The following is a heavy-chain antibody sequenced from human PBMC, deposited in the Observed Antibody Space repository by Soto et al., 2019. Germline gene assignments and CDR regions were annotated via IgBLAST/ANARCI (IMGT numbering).Heavy chain of an antibody. V-gene: IGHV3-21*01. CDR2: ISSSSSYI. J-gene: IGHJ6*02. CDR1: GFTFSSYS. CDR3: ASDIVVVPAALYGMDV. Sequence: GGSLRLSCAASGFTFSSYSMNWVRQAPGKGLEWVSSISSSSSYIYYADSVKGRFTISRDNAKNSLYLQMNSLRAEDTAVYYCASDIVVVPAALYGMDVWGQGTTVTVSS. D-gene: IGHD2-2*01.